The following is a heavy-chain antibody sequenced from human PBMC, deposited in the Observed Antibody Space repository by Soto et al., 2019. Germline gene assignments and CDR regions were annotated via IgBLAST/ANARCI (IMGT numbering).Heavy chain of an antibody. V-gene: IGHV3-33*01. CDR3: ARMTTVTTLGIDY. CDR1: GFTFSSYG. CDR2: IWYDGSNK. Sequence: PGGSLRLSCAASGFTFSSYGMHWVRQAPGKGLEWVAVIWYDGSNKYYADSVKGRFTISRDNSKNTLYLQMNSLRAEDTAVYYCARMTTVTTLGIDYWGQGTLVTVSS. D-gene: IGHD4-17*01. J-gene: IGHJ4*02.